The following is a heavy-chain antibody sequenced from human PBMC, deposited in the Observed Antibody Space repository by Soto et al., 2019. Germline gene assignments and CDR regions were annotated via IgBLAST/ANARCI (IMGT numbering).Heavy chain of an antibody. CDR3: AWGGSYYYGSGSYGMDV. V-gene: IGHV4-30-4*01. J-gene: IGHJ6*02. CDR2: IYYSGST. Sequence: SETLSLTCTVSGGSISSGDYYWSWIRQPPGKGLEWIGYIYYSGSTYYNPSLKSRVTISVDTSKNQFSLKLSSVTAADTAVYYCAWGGSYYYGSGSYGMDVWGQGTTVTAP. CDR1: GGSISSGDYY. D-gene: IGHD3-10*01.